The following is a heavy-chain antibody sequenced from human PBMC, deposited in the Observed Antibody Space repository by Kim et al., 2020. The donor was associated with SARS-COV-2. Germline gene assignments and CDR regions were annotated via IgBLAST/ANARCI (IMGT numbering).Heavy chain of an antibody. CDR2: MSPNSGNA. V-gene: IGHV1-8*01. D-gene: IGHD2-2*02. J-gene: IGHJ5*02. Sequence: ASVKVSCKASGYTFTGYDINWVRQATGQGLEWMGWMSPNSGNAGYAQKFQGRITMTRDTSISTAYMELSSLRSEDTAVYYCVRVNPIPYLWFDPWGQGTLVTVSS. CDR1: GYTFTGYD. CDR3: VRVNPIPYLWFDP.